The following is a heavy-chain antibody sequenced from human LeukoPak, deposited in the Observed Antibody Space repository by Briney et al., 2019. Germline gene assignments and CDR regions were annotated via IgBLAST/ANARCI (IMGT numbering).Heavy chain of an antibody. V-gene: IGHV1-2*02. CDR1: GYNLIAYY. J-gene: IGHJ4*02. CDR3: ASGNAMATIRVTDY. CDR2: LNPNSGVT. D-gene: IGHD5-24*01. Sequence: ASVKVSCKASGYNLIAYYIHWVRQAPGQGLEWMGWLNPNSGVTNYAQKFQGRVTMTRDTSISTAYMELSSLRSDDTAVYYCASGNAMATIRVTDYSGQGTLVTVSS.